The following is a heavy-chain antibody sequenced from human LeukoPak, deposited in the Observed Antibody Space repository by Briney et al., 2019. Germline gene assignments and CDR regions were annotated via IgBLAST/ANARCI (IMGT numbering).Heavy chain of an antibody. V-gene: IGHV3-30*02. J-gene: IGHJ3*02. CDR2: IRYDGSNR. CDR3: ARAVDYYGSGSYAFDI. CDR1: EFTFSSYG. Sequence: GGSLRLSCAESEFTFSSYGMHWVRQAPGKGLEWVAFIRYDGSNRYYADSVKGRFTISRDNSKNTLYLQMNSLRAEDTAVYYCARAVDYYGSGSYAFDIWGQGTMVTVSS. D-gene: IGHD3-10*01.